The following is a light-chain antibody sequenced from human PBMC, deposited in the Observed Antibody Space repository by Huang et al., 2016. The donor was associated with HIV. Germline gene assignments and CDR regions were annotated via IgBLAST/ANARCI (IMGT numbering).Light chain of an antibody. CDR2: WAA. J-gene: IGKJ4*01. CDR1: QIISSNSNNKHY. V-gene: IGKV4-1*01. Sequence: DIVMTQSPDSLVVSLGRRATINCQSSQIISSNSNNKHYLAWYQQKPGQPPKLLIYWAATRESGVPDRFTGSGSGTDFTLTNSSLQAEDVAVYYCQQYYITPLTFGGGTKVEI. CDR3: QQYYITPLT.